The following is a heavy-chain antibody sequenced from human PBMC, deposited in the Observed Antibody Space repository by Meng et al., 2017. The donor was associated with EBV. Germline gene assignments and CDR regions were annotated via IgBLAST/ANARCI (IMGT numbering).Heavy chain of an antibody. CDR3: ARVVAGSHYFDY. CDR1: GFTFSSYS. CDR2: ISSSSSYI. Sequence: GQLVESGGGLVKPGGSLRLSCAASGFTFSSYSMNWVRQAPGKGLEWVSSISSSSSYIYYANSVKGRFTISRDNAKNSLYQQMDSLRAEDTAVYYCARVVAGSHYFDYWGQGTLVTVSS. J-gene: IGHJ4*02. D-gene: IGHD6-19*01. V-gene: IGHV3-21*01.